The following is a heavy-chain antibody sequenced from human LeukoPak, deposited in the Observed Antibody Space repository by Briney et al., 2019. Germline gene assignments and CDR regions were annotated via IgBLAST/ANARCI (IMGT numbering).Heavy chain of an antibody. D-gene: IGHD3-22*01. CDR3: ARGGYYDSSGYYPFDY. V-gene: IGHV1-69*13. J-gene: IGHJ4*02. CDR1: GGTFSSYA. Sequence: SVKVSCKASGGTFSSYAISWVRQAPGQGLEWMGGIIPIFGTANYAQKFQDRVTITADESTSTAYMELSSLRSEDTAVYYCARGGYYDSSGYYPFDYWGQGTLVTVSS. CDR2: IIPIFGTA.